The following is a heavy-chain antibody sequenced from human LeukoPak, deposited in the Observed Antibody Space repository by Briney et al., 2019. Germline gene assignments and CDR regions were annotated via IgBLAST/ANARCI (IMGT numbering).Heavy chain of an antibody. CDR2: INPNSGGT. Sequence: ASVKVSCKASGYTFTGYYMHWVRQAPGQGLEWMGWINPNSGGTNYAQKFQGRVTMTTDTSTSTAYMELRSLRSDDTAVYYCAPATMTFDYWGQGTLVTVSS. CDR3: APATMTFDY. CDR1: GYTFTGYY. V-gene: IGHV1-2*02. J-gene: IGHJ4*02. D-gene: IGHD5-24*01.